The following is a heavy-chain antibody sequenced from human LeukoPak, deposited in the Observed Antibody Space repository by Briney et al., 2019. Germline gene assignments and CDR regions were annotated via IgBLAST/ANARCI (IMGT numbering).Heavy chain of an antibody. CDR1: GYTFTSYD. CDR3: ARDRSTMIVVVIQYYFDY. D-gene: IGHD3-22*01. Sequence: ASVKVSCKASGYTFTSYDINWVRQATGQGLEWMGWMNPNSGNTGYAQKFQGRVTMTRNTSISTAYMELSSLRSEDTAVYYCARDRSTMIVVVIQYYFDYWGQGTLVTVSS. CDR2: MNPNSGNT. V-gene: IGHV1-8*01. J-gene: IGHJ4*02.